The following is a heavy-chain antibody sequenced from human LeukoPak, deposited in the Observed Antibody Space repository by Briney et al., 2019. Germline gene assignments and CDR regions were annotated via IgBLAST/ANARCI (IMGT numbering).Heavy chain of an antibody. J-gene: IGHJ6*03. V-gene: IGHV3-23*01. CDR2: ISGSGGST. CDR3: AKHRYYSYYYYMDV. Sequence: GGSLRLSCAASGFTFSNSAMSWVRQAPGKGLEWVSAISGSGGSTYYADSVKGRFTISRDNSKNTLYLQMNSLRAEDTAVYYCAKHRYYSYYYYMDVWGKGTTVTVSS. CDR1: GFTFSNSA.